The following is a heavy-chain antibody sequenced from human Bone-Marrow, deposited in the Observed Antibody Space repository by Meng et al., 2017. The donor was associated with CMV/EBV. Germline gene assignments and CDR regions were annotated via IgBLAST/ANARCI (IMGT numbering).Heavy chain of an antibody. CDR2: ISYDGSNK. J-gene: IGHJ6*02. CDR3: ARDLEQLVPPYYYYGMDV. CDR1: GFTFSSYA. Sequence: GESLKISCAASGFTFSSYAMHWVRQAPGKGLEWVAVISYDGSNKYYADSVKGRFTISRDNSKNTLYRQMNSLRAEDTAVYYCARDLEQLVPPYYYYGMDVWGQGTTVTVSS. D-gene: IGHD6-6*01. V-gene: IGHV3-30*04.